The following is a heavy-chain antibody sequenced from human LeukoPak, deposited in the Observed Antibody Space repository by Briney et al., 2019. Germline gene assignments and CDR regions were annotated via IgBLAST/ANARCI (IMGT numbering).Heavy chain of an antibody. J-gene: IGHJ4*02. V-gene: IGHV1-2*02. D-gene: IGHD3-10*01. CDR2: INSNSGDT. CDR3: ARGGEMPY. CDR1: GYTFTGYY. Sequence: ASVKVSCKASGYTFTGYYIHWLRQAPGQGLEWMGWINSNSGDTNYAQKFQGRVTMTRDTSTSTVYMELSSLRSEDTAVYYCARGGEMPYWGQGTLVTVSS.